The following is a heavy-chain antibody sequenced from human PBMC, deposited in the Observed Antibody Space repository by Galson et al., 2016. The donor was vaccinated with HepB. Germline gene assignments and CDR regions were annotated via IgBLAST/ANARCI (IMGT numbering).Heavy chain of an antibody. D-gene: IGHD5-24*01. J-gene: IGHJ3*02. V-gene: IGHV4-61*02. CDR2: IYTTGTT. Sequence: TLSLTCTVSGVSISSGTYSWNWIRQPAGKGLEWIGRIYTTGTTNHNPSLKSRVIISVDTSKNQLSLKLSSVTAADTAVYYCARGEMATPDAFDIWGLGTMVSVSS. CDR1: GVSISSGTYS. CDR3: ARGEMATPDAFDI.